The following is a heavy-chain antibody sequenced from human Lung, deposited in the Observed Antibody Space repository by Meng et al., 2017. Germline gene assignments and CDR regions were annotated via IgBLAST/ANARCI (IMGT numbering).Heavy chain of an antibody. D-gene: IGHD5-12*01. J-gene: IGHJ4*02. Sequence: GSLRLSCTVSGGSVSSGSYYWSWIRQPSGKGLEWIGYIDYSGTTNYNPSLKTRVTISLDTSKNQFSLRLSSVTAADTAVYYCARVTIVATTSPFDSWGQGSLVTVSS. CDR3: ARVTIVATTSPFDS. CDR1: GGSVSSGSYY. V-gene: IGHV4-61*01. CDR2: IDYSGTT.